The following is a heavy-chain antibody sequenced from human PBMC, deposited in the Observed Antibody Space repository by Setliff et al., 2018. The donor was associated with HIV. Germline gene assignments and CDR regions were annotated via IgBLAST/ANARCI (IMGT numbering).Heavy chain of an antibody. D-gene: IGHD6-13*01. CDR3: ARGFRFRGIAGAAAFDY. Sequence: GASVKVSCKASGYTFTGYYMHWVRQAPGQGLEWMGWINPNSGGTNYAQKFQGRVTMTRDTSISTAYMELRRLRSDDTAVYYCARGFRFRGIAGAAAFDYWGQGTLVTVSS. CDR1: GYTFTGYY. J-gene: IGHJ4*02. CDR2: INPNSGGT. V-gene: IGHV1-2*02.